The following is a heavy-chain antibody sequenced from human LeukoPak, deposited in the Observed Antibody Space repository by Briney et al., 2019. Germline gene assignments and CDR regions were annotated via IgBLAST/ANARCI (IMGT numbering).Heavy chain of an antibody. CDR3: ARDRGFLQSGYFDY. J-gene: IGHJ4*02. CDR1: GGTFSSYA. D-gene: IGHD3-10*01. CDR2: IIPIFGTA. V-gene: IGHV1-69*13. Sequence: ASVKVSCKASGGTFSSYAISWVRQAPGQGLEWMGGIIPIFGTANYAQKFQGRVTITADESTSTAYMELSSLRSEDTAVYYCARDRGFLQSGYFDYWGQGTLVTVPS.